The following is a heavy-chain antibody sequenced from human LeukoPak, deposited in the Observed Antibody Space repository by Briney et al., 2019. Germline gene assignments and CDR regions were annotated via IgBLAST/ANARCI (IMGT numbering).Heavy chain of an antibody. V-gene: IGHV4-59*01. D-gene: IGHD3-3*01. CDR3: ARGVFGVVTAKGFDY. CDR2: IYYSGST. J-gene: IGHJ4*02. Sequence: SETLSLTCTVSGGSISSYYWSWIRQPPGKGLEWIGYIYYSGSTNYNPSLKSRVIISVDTSKNQFSLKLSSVTAADTAVYYCARGVFGVVTAKGFDYWGQGTLVTVSS. CDR1: GGSISSYY.